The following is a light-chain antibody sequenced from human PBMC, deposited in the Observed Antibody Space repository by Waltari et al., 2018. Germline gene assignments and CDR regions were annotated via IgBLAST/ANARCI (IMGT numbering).Light chain of an antibody. CDR3: CSYAGDSTLI. Sequence: QSALTQPASVSGSPGQSLTISFTGTSSNVGGYTLVSWYQQHPGKAPQLIIYDVNKRPSGISHRFSGSKSGNTASLTISGLQADDESDYYCCSYAGDSTLIFGGGTKLTVL. CDR1: SSNVGGYTL. CDR2: DVN. J-gene: IGLJ2*01. V-gene: IGLV2-23*02.